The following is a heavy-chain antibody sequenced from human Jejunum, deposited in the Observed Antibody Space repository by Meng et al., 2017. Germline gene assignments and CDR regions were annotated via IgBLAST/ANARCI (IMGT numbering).Heavy chain of an antibody. CDR3: ARDHMGSLDY. Sequence: QVHLQESGPGLVRPSDTLSLICTVSGGSVSRAGYQWGWIRQPPGKGLEWIGYASTNYNPSLKSRVTISLDTSRNQFSLSLSSVTAADTAVYYCARDHMGSLDYWGQGILVTVSS. V-gene: IGHV4-61*08. CDR1: GGSVSRAGYQ. D-gene: IGHD1-26*01. CDR2: AST. J-gene: IGHJ4*02.